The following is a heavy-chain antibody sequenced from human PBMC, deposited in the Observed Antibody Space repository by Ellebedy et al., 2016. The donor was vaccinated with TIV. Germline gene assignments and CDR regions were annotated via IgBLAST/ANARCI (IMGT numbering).Heavy chain of an antibody. CDR2: INHSGST. CDR1: GGSFSGYY. D-gene: IGHD4-17*01. CDR3: ARGETDDYGDYVRDY. J-gene: IGHJ4*02. Sequence: SETLSLTCAVYGGSFSGYYWSWIRQPPGKGLEWIGEINHSGSTNYNPSLKSRVTISVDTSKNQFSLKLSSVTAADTAVYYCARGETDDYGDYVRDYWGQGTLSPSPQ. V-gene: IGHV4-34*01.